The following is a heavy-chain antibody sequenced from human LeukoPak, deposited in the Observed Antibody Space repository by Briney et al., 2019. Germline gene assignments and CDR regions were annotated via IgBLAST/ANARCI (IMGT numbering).Heavy chain of an antibody. Sequence: SETLSLTCAVYVESFSGFYWNWIRQLPGKGLEWIGEIDHTGNTNYDPSLKNRVTMSVDTSKNQFSLKLNSVTAADTAVYYCARRGLLPLDYWGQGTLVTASS. CDR3: ARRGLLPLDY. D-gene: IGHD3/OR15-3a*01. J-gene: IGHJ4*02. CDR1: VESFSGFY. CDR2: IDHTGNT. V-gene: IGHV4-34*01.